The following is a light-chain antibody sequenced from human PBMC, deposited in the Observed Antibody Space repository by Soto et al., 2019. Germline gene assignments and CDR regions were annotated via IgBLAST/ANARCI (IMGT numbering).Light chain of an antibody. CDR2: DAS. CDR3: HQYFNPRT. CDR1: QSISSW. Sequence: DIQMTQSPSTLSASVGDRVTITCRASQSISSWLAWYQQKPGKAPKLLIYDASSLETGVPSRFSGSGSGTEFTFTISSLQPEDTATYYCHQYFNPRTFGGGTKVDIK. V-gene: IGKV1-5*01. J-gene: IGKJ4*01.